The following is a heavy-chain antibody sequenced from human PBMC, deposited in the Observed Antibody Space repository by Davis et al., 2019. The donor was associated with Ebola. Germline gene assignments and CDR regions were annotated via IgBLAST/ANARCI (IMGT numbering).Heavy chain of an antibody. CDR3: ARLIAVAGSAPFDY. Sequence: PGRSLRLSCPASGFTFSSYWMHWVRQAPGKGLVWVSRINSDGSSTSYADSVKGRFTISRDNAKNTLYLQMNSLRAEDTAVYYCARLIAVAGSAPFDYWGQGTLVTVSS. J-gene: IGHJ4*02. D-gene: IGHD6-19*01. V-gene: IGHV3-74*01. CDR2: INSDGSST. CDR1: GFTFSSYW.